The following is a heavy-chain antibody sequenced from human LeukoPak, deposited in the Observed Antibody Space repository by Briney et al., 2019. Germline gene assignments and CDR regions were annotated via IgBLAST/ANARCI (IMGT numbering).Heavy chain of an antibody. D-gene: IGHD2-21*01. J-gene: IGHJ5*02. CDR2: INPQGDIT. V-gene: IGHV1-46*01. CDR1: GYTFTKYL. CDR3: ARPSYCVADNCGYWLDP. Sequence: ASVKVSCKTSGYTFTKYLIHWVRQATGQGLEWMGTINPQGDITNYAQRFQGRITLTEDTSTSTVYMELSSLTSEDTAVYYCARPSYCVADNCGYWLDPWGPGTLVTVSS.